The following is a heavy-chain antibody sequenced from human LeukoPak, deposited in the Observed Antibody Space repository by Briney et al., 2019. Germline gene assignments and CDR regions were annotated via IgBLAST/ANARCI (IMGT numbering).Heavy chain of an antibody. CDR2: INPNSGGT. CDR3: AREELSGSSTSCCSGLGY. Sequence: ASVKVSCKASGYTFSYYYMHWVRLAPGQGLEWMGWINPNSGGTNYAQKFQGRVTMTRDTSISTASMELSRLRSDDTAVYYCAREELSGSSTSCCSGLGYWGQGALVTVSS. D-gene: IGHD2-2*01. V-gene: IGHV1-2*02. J-gene: IGHJ4*02. CDR1: GYTFSYYY.